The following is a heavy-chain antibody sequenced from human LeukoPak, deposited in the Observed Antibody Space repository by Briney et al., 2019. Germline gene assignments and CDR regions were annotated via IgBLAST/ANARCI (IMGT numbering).Heavy chain of an antibody. CDR3: AELGITMIGGV. D-gene: IGHD3-10*02. V-gene: IGHV3-21*01. CDR2: ISSSSNYI. Sequence: GGSLRLSCAASGFTFSSYSMSWVRQAPGKGLDWVSSISSSSNYIYYTDSVKGRFTISRDNAKNSLYLQMNSLRAEDTAVYYCAELGITMIGGVWGKGTTVTISS. CDR1: GFTFSSYS. J-gene: IGHJ6*04.